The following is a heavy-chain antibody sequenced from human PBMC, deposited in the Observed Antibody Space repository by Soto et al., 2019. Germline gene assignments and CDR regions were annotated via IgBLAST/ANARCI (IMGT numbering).Heavy chain of an antibody. CDR3: ATAPGPY. J-gene: IGHJ4*02. V-gene: IGHV4-39*07. CDR2: IYYSGRT. D-gene: IGHD2-21*02. CDR1: GGSISNSRSFY. Sequence: SETLSLTCTVSGGSISNSRSFYWGWIRQPPGKGLEWIGNIYYSGRTFFNPSLKSRVTISVDTSRNQFSLNLSSVTAADTAVYYCATAPGPYWGQGTLVTVSS.